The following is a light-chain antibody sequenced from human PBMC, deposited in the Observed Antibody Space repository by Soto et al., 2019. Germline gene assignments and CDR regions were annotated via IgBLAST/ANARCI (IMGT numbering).Light chain of an antibody. Sequence: QSVLTQPASVSGSPGQSITISCTGTNSDVGSYNLVSWYQHHPGKAPKLMIYEGSKRPSGVSDRFSGSKSGNTASLTISGLQAEDEADYYCCSYAGSIPDVFGTGTKLTVL. CDR1: NSDVGSYNL. V-gene: IGLV2-23*01. CDR2: EGS. J-gene: IGLJ1*01. CDR3: CSYAGSIPDV.